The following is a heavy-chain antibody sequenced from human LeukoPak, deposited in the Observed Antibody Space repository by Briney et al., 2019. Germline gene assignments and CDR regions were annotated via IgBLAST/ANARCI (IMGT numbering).Heavy chain of an antibody. CDR1: GYTFTGYY. V-gene: IGHV1-18*04. CDR2: ISAYNGNT. CDR3: ARDSSGSYHGPFDY. Sequence: ASVKVSCKASGYTFTGYYMHWVRQAPGQGLEWMGWISAYNGNTNYAQKLQGRVTMTTDTSTSTAYMELRSLRSDDTAVYYCARDSSGSYHGPFDYWGQGTLVTVSS. D-gene: IGHD1-26*01. J-gene: IGHJ4*02.